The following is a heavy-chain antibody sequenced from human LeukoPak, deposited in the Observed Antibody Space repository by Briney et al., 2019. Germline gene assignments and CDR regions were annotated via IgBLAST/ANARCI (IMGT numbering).Heavy chain of an antibody. CDR2: IKHDGSET. J-gene: IGHJ4*02. Sequence: GGSLRLSCVASGLTFSRDWMSWVRQAPGKGLEWLANIKHDGSETNYVDSVKGRFTISRDNTKNSLYLQMNSLRAEDTAVYYCVRLGIDYGDYFDYWGQGTLVTVS. V-gene: IGHV3-7*05. CDR1: GLTFSRDW. D-gene: IGHD4-17*01. CDR3: VRLGIDYGDYFDY.